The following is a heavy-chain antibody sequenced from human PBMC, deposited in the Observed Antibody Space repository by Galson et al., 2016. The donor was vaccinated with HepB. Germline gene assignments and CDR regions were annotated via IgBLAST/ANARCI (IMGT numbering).Heavy chain of an antibody. J-gene: IGHJ4*02. D-gene: IGHD3-9*01. Sequence: SVKVSCKVSGHTLTELSMHWVRQAPGKGLEWRGGFDPGDGETVYAQTFQGRVTMTEDTYTETASMELSIRRSEDTAVYYCATGPIDWIFDYWGQGTLVTVSS. CDR1: GHTLTELS. CDR2: FDPGDGET. V-gene: IGHV1-24*01. CDR3: ATGPIDWIFDY.